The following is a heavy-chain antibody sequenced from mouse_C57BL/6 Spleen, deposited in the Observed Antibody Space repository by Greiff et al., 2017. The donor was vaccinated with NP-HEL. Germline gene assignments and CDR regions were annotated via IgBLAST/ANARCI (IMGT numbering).Heavy chain of an antibody. J-gene: IGHJ4*01. D-gene: IGHD1-1*01. CDR3: ARCYYGSSPYYAMDY. CDR1: GYTFTSYW. V-gene: IGHV1-69*01. CDR2: IDPSDSYT. Sequence: VQLQQSGAELVMPGASVKLSCKASGYTFTSYWMHWVKQRPGQGLEWIGEIDPSDSYTNYNQKFKGKSTLTVDKSSSTAYMQLSSLTSEDSAVYYCARCYYGSSPYYAMDYWGQGTSVTVSS.